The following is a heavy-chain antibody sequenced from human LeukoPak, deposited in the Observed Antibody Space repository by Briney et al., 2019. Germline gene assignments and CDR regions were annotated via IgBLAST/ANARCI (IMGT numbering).Heavy chain of an antibody. CDR2: ISGSGGST. J-gene: IGHJ4*02. D-gene: IGHD3-22*01. CDR3: ASQQDYYDSSGYDYFDY. V-gene: IGHV3-23*01. CDR1: GFTFSSYG. Sequence: GGSLRLSCAASGFTFSSYGMSWVRQAPGKGLEWVSAISGSGGSTYYADSVKGRFTISRDNSKNTLYLQMNSLRAEDTAVYYCASQQDYYDSSGYDYFDYWGQGTLVTVSS.